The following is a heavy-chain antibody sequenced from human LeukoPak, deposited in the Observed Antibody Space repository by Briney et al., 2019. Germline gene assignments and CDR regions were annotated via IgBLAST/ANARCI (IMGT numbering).Heavy chain of an antibody. CDR3: AKGRGYSYGEHFDY. CDR1: GFTFSSYA. Sequence: GGSLRLSCAASGFTFSSYAMSWVRQAPGKGLEWVSAISGSGGSTYYADSVKGRFTVSRDNSKNTLYLQMNSLRAEDTAVYYCAKGRGYSYGEHFDYWGQGTLVTVSS. D-gene: IGHD5-18*01. CDR2: ISGSGGST. J-gene: IGHJ4*02. V-gene: IGHV3-23*01.